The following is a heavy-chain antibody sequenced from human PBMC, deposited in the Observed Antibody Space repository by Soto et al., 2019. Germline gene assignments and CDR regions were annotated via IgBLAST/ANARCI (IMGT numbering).Heavy chain of an antibody. V-gene: IGHV1-18*01. CDR1: GYTFTSYG. D-gene: IGHD3-10*01. J-gene: IGHJ4*02. CDR2: ISAYNGNT. Sequence: ASVKVSCKASGYTFTSYGISWVRQAPGQGLEWMGWISAYNGNTNYAQKLQGRVTMTTDTSTSTAYMELKSLRSDDTAVYYCAIGGSASYHGDLVDCGQGTTVTVSS. CDR3: AIGGSASYHGDLVD.